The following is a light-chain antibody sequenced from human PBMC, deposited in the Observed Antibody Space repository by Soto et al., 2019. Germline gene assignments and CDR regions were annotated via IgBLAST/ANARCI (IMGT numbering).Light chain of an antibody. V-gene: IGLV9-49*01. Sequence: QLVLTQPRSASAALGASVTLTCTLSSGYSNYKVDWYQQRPGKGPRFVMRVGTGGIVGSKGDGIPDRFSVLGSGLNRFLTIKNIQEEDESDYHCGTDHGSGSDVLLVFGGGTKLTVL. CDR3: GTDHGSGSDVLLV. CDR1: SGYSNYK. J-gene: IGLJ2*01. CDR2: VGTGGIVG.